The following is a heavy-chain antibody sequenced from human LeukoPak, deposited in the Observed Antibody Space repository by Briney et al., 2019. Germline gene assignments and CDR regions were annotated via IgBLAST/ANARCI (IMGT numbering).Heavy chain of an antibody. CDR1: GGSVTSTNW. CDR3: AREGGFYRPLDY. Sequence: SETLSLTCDVSGGSVTSTNWWTWFRQPPGKGLEWIGEVHLDGRTNYNPSLKSRLVMSADLPENHISLKLTSVTAANTAVYYCAREGGFYRPLDYSGQGTLVTVSS. V-gene: IGHV4-4*02. CDR2: VHLDGRT. J-gene: IGHJ4*02. D-gene: IGHD6-25*01.